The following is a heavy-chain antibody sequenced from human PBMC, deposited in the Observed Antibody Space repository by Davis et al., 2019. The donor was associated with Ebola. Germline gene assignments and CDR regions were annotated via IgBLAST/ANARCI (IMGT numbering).Heavy chain of an antibody. V-gene: IGHV1-2*06. CDR3: ARGGITMMVVPRDYYYGLDV. CDR2: INPNSGGT. CDR1: GYTFTSYY. J-gene: IGHJ6*02. Sequence: ASVQVSCKASGYTFTSYYMHWVRQAPGQGLAWMGRINPNSGGTNFSQKFQGRVTLTRDTSTSTAYMEMNRLRSDDTAVYFCARGGITMMVVPRDYYYGLDVWGQGTTVTVSS. D-gene: IGHD3-22*01.